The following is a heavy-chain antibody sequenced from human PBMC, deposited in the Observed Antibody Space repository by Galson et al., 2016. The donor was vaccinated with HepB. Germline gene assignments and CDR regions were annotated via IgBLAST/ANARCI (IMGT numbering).Heavy chain of an antibody. D-gene: IGHD1-26*01. CDR1: GFTFNTYP. CDR2: ISYDGNSK. CDR3: VRAKGWAQKVFDF. Sequence: SLRLSCATSGFTFNTYPMHWVRQAPGKGLEWVAVISYDGNSKFYVDSVKGRFTISRDNYRKTLYLEMNSLRIGDTAVYYCVRAKGWAQKVFDFWGQGTLITVSS. V-gene: IGHV3-30-3*01. J-gene: IGHJ4*02.